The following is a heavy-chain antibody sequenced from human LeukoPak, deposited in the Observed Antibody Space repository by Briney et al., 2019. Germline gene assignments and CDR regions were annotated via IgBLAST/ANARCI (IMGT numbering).Heavy chain of an antibody. CDR1: GFTFDAYA. Sequence: GGSLRLSCEASGFTFDAYAMHWVRQAPGKGLEWVSLINKDGSATHCADSVKGRFTISRDNSKNSLYLQMNSLRSEDTALYYCATWAFYHSLDVWGQGTTVTVSS. V-gene: IGHV3-43*02. CDR3: ATWAFYHSLDV. D-gene: IGHD1-26*01. CDR2: INKDGSAT. J-gene: IGHJ6*02.